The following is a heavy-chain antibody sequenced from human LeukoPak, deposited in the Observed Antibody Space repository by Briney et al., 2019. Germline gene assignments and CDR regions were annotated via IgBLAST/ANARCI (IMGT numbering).Heavy chain of an antibody. Sequence: PGGSLRLSCAASGFTFSDYYMSWIRQSKGLEWVANMKQDGREKYLVDSVKGRFTISRDNAKNSVYLQMNSLRAEDTAVYYCARGGGSGRYGLPFDHWGQGALVTVSS. CDR2: MKQDGREK. CDR1: GFTFSDYY. J-gene: IGHJ4*02. D-gene: IGHD6-13*01. CDR3: ARGGGSGRYGLPFDH. V-gene: IGHV3-7*01.